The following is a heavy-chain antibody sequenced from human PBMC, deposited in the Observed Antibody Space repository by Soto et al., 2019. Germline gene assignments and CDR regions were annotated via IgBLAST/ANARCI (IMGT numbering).Heavy chain of an antibody. CDR3: AKSVRREYCSSTSCFKRNWFDP. Sequence: EVQLLESGGGLVQPGGSLRLSCAASGFTFSSYAMSWVRQAPGKGLEWVSAISGSGGSTYYADSVKGRFTISRDNSKNTLYLQMNSLRAEDTAVYYCAKSVRREYCSSTSCFKRNWFDPWGQGTLVTVSS. D-gene: IGHD2-2*01. CDR1: GFTFSSYA. V-gene: IGHV3-23*01. J-gene: IGHJ5*02. CDR2: ISGSGGST.